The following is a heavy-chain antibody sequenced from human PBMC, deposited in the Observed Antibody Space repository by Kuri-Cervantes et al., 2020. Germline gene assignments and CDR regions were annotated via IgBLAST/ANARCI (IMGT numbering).Heavy chain of an antibody. D-gene: IGHD1-26*01. V-gene: IGHV4-39*07. CDR1: GGSISSSSYY. J-gene: IGHJ3*01. CDR2: IYYSGRT. Sequence: SETLSLTCTVSGGSISSSSYYWGWIRQPPGKGLEWIGSIYYSGRTYYNPSLKSRVTISVDTSKNQFSLKLSSVTAADTAIYFCARFRVGVAFDFWGQGTMVTVSS. CDR3: ARFRVGVAFDF.